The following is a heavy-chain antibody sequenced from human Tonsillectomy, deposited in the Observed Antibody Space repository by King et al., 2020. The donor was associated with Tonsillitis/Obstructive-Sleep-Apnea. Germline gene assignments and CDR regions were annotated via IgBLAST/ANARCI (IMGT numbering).Heavy chain of an antibody. CDR3: ARDSMSHYYDSSAYYTFDY. D-gene: IGHD3-22*01. Sequence: QLVQSGAEVKKPGASVKVSCKASGYTFTNYGISWVRQAPGQGLEWMGWISAHNGHTNSAQKLKGRVTMTTDTSTYRAFMELRSLRSDDTAVYYCARDSMSHYYDSSAYYTFDYWGQGTLVTVSA. J-gene: IGHJ4*02. CDR1: GYTFTNYG. CDR2: ISAHNGHT. V-gene: IGHV1-18*01.